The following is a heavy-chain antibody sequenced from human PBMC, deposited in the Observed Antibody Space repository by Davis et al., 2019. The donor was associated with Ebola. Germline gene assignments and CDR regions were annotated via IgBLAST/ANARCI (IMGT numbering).Heavy chain of an antibody. CDR1: GFTFSSYA. CDR3: ARGRVDYYDNSGYYYFDY. J-gene: IGHJ4*02. V-gene: IGHV3-30-3*01. CDR2: ISYDGNNK. D-gene: IGHD3-22*01. Sequence: PGGSLRLSCAASGFTFSSYAMHWVRQAPGKGLEWVAVISYDGNNKYYADSVKGRFTISRDNSKNTLYLQMNSLRAEDTAVYYCARGRVDYYDNSGYYYFDYWGQGTLITVSS.